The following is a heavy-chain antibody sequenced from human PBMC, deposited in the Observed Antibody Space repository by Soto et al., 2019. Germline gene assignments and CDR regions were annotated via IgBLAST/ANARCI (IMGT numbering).Heavy chain of an antibody. CDR1: GFTFSSYW. Sequence: PGGSLRLSCAASGFTFSSYWMHWVRQVPGKGLVWVSRINTDGSETSYADSVKGRFTVSRDNAKKTQYLQMNSLRAEDTAVYYCARDGEGYWGQGTLVTVSS. V-gene: IGHV3-74*01. CDR2: INTDGSET. CDR3: ARDGEGY. D-gene: IGHD2-21*01. J-gene: IGHJ4*02.